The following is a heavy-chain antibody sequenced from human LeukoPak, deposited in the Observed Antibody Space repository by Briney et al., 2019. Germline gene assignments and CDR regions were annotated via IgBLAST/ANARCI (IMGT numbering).Heavy chain of an antibody. J-gene: IGHJ6*03. CDR3: ARQRYGDYGYYYYYMDV. CDR1: GGSISSSSYY. Sequence: SETLSLTCTVSGGSISSSSYYWGWIRQPPGKGLEWIGSIYYSGSIYYNPSLKSRVTISVDTSKNQFSLKLSSVTAADTAVYYCARQRYGDYGYYYYYMDVWGKGTTVTISS. CDR2: IYYSGSI. V-gene: IGHV4-39*01. D-gene: IGHD4-17*01.